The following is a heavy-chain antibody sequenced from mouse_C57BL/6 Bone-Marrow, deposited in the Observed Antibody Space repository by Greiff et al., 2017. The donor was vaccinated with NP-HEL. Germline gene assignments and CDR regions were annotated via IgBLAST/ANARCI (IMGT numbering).Heavy chain of an antibody. D-gene: IGHD2-4*01. J-gene: IGHJ3*01. CDR2: ISSGGSYT. CDR1: GFTFSSYG. Sequence: EVQLQQSGGDLVKPGGSLKLSCAASGFTFSSYGMSWVRQTPDKRLEWVATISSGGSYTYYPDRVKGRFTISRDNAKNTPYLQMSSLKSEDTAMYYCARHGRVYDYAFAYWGQGTLVTVSA. CDR3: ARHGRVYDYAFAY. V-gene: IGHV5-6*01.